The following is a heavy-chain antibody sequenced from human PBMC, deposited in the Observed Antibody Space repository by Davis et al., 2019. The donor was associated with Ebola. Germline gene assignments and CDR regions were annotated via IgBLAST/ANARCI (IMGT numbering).Heavy chain of an antibody. CDR3: TTDTHPSSGWYDYYYGMDV. J-gene: IGHJ6*02. V-gene: IGHV3-15*05. D-gene: IGHD6-19*01. Sequence: GESLKISCAASDFTFSTYGMSWVRQKPGKGLEWVGRIKSKTDGGTTDYAAPVKGRFTISRDDSKNTLYLQMNSLKTEDTAVYYCTTDTHPSSGWYDYYYGMDVWGQGTTVTVSS. CDR1: DFTFSTYG. CDR2: IKSKTDGGTT.